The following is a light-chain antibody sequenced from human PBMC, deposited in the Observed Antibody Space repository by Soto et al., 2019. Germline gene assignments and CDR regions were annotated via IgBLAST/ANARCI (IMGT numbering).Light chain of an antibody. J-gene: IGLJ1*01. CDR3: SSYRSSSTPFV. CDR2: DVS. Sequence: QSALTQPASVSGSPGQSITISCTGTSSDVGGYNYVSWYQQYPGKAPKLMIYDVSNRPSGVSNRLSGSKSGNTASLTISGLQADDEADYYCSSYRSSSTPFVFGTGTKVT. V-gene: IGLV2-14*01. CDR1: SSDVGGYNY.